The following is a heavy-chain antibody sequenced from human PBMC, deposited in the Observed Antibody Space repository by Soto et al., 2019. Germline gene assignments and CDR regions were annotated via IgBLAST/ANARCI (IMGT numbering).Heavy chain of an antibody. CDR2: ISAYNGNT. CDR1: GYTFTSYG. D-gene: IGHD6-25*01. J-gene: IGHJ6*03. Sequence: ASVKVSCKASGYTFTSYGISWVRQAPRQGLEWVGWISAYNGNTNYAQKLQGRVTMTTDTSTSTAYMELRSLRSDDTAVYYCARGKRAATDPYYYYMDVWGKGTTVTVSS. CDR3: ARGKRAATDPYYYYMDV. V-gene: IGHV1-18*01.